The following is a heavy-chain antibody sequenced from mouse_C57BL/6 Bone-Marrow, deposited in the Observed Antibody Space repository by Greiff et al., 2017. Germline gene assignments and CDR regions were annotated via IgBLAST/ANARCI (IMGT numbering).Heavy chain of an antibody. V-gene: IGHV1-69*01. Sequence: QVQLQQPGAELVMPGASVKLSCKASGYTFTSYWMHWVKQRPGQGLEWIGEIDPSDSYTNYNQKFQGKSTLTVDKSSSTAYMQLSSLTSEDSAVYYCARGLRLPYAMDYWGQGTSVTVSS. J-gene: IGHJ4*01. D-gene: IGHD3-2*02. CDR2: IDPSDSYT. CDR1: GYTFTSYW. CDR3: ARGLRLPYAMDY.